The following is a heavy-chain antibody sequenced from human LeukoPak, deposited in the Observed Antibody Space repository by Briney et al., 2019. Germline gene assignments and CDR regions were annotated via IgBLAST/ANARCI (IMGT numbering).Heavy chain of an antibody. CDR3: ASTIDNRDGYTFDY. CDR1: GGSFSGYY. Sequence: SETLSLTCAVYGGSFSGYYWSWIRQPPGKGLEWIGEINHSGSTNYNPSLKSRVTISVDTSKNQFSLKLSSVTAADTAVYYCASTIDNRDGYTFDYWGQGTLVTVSS. D-gene: IGHD5-24*01. V-gene: IGHV4-34*01. J-gene: IGHJ4*02. CDR2: INHSGST.